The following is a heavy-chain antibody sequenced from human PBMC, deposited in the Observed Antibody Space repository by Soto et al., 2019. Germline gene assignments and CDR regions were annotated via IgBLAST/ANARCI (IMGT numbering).Heavy chain of an antibody. CDR1: GFTFSSYS. CDR2: ISGSGGST. J-gene: IGHJ3*02. D-gene: IGHD3-22*01. Sequence: GGSLRLSCAASGFTFSSYSISWVRQAPGKGLEWVSAISGSGGSTYYADSVKGRFTISRDNSKNTLYLQMNSLRAEDTAVYYCAKALTTPDAFDIWGQGTMVTVSS. V-gene: IGHV3-23*01. CDR3: AKALTTPDAFDI.